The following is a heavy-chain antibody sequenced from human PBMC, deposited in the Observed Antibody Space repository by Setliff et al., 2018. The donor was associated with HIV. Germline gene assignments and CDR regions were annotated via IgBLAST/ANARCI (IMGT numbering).Heavy chain of an antibody. CDR2: IDPRGGST. CDR1: GYSFINYS. D-gene: IGHD5-12*01. J-gene: IGHJ4*02. V-gene: IGHV1-46*03. CDR3: AREATMTYRNFDY. Sequence: ASVKVSCKASGYSFINYSIHWVRQAPGQGLEWMGVIDPRGGSTHYSQKLQGSVTMTRDTSTSTVYMELRSLRSEDTAIYYCAREATMTYRNFDYWGQGTLVTVSS.